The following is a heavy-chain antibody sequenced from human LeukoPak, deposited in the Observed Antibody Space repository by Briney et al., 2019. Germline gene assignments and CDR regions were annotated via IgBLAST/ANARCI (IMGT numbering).Heavy chain of an antibody. CDR1: GGSISSSSYY. CDR2: IYYSGST. Sequence: PSETLSLTCTVSGGSISSSSYYWGWIRQPPGKGLEWIGSIYYSGSTYYNPSLKSRVTISVDTSKNQFSLKLSSVTAADTAVYYCASLLGKLLWFGEEGLNWFDPWGQGTLVTVSS. J-gene: IGHJ5*02. D-gene: IGHD3-10*01. CDR3: ASLLGKLLWFGEEGLNWFDP. V-gene: IGHV4-39*01.